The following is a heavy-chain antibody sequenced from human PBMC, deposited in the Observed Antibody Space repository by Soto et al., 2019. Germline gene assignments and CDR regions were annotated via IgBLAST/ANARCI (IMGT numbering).Heavy chain of an antibody. CDR3: ARGMDRKIGLVDL. J-gene: IGHJ5*02. CDR2: VYSNGAT. V-gene: IGHV4-59*11. Sequence: QVQLQEAGPGLVKPSETLSITCNVSGGSMSGLYWSWIRQSPLKGLEWIGYVYSNGATNYNPSFKGRVTLSVDTSKNQFSLKLTSVTAADTAVYYCARGMDRKIGLVDLWGPGNLITVAS. CDR1: GGSMSGLY. D-gene: IGHD3-16*01.